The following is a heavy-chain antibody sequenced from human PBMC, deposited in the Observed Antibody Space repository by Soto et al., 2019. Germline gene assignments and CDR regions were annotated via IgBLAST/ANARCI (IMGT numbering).Heavy chain of an antibody. CDR2: IGTAGDT. Sequence: PGWSLRLSCEASGFTFSGFDMHWVRQPTGKGLEWVSSIGTAGDTYYAVSVKGRFTISRDNAKNSLSLQMNSLRAGDMAVYFCAKSQEIGTHFFDSWGQGTQVTASS. V-gene: IGHV3-13*01. D-gene: IGHD6-13*01. CDR1: GFTFSGFD. CDR3: AKSQEIGTHFFDS. J-gene: IGHJ4*02.